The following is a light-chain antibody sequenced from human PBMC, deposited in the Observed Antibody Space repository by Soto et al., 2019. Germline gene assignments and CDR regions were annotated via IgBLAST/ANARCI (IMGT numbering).Light chain of an antibody. Sequence: SVLTQPPSASGSPGQSVTSSCTGTSRDVGGYNYGSWSQQHPGKAPQRMIYGVSKRPSGVSNRSSGSKSGNTASLTISGLQAEDEADYYCSSYTTTNTSVFGTGTKVTVL. CDR1: SRDVGGYNY. CDR2: GVS. V-gene: IGLV2-14*01. CDR3: SSYTTTNTSV. J-gene: IGLJ1*01.